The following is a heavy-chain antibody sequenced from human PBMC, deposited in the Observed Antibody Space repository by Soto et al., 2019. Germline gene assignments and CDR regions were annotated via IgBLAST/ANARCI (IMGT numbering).Heavy chain of an antibody. CDR2: IYYSGST. CDR3: ARVPDYGDRHFDY. J-gene: IGHJ4*02. CDR1: GGSISSGDYY. V-gene: IGHV4-30-4*01. D-gene: IGHD4-17*01. Sequence: QVQLQESGPGLVKPSQTLSLTCTVSGGSISSGDYYWSWIRQPPGKGLEWIGYIYYSGSTYYNPSLKSRITISIDTSRNQFSLKLSSVTAAATAVYYCARVPDYGDRHFDYGGQGTLVTVSS.